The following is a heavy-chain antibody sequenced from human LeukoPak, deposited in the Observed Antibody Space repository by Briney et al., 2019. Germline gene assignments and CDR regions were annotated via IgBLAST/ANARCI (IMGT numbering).Heavy chain of an antibody. D-gene: IGHD1-26*01. Sequence: PSETLSLTCTVSGVSISSYYWSWLRQPPGKGLEWVAIIYYGGSTYYNPSPKRRGTISADTSKNQFSLKLSSVTAADTAVYYCARDDSGSYPFQHWGQGTLVTVSS. J-gene: IGHJ1*01. CDR3: ARDDSGSYPFQH. CDR2: IYYGGST. V-gene: IGHV4-39*07. CDR1: GVSISSYY.